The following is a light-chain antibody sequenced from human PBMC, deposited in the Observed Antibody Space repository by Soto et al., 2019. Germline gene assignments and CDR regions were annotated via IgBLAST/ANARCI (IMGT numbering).Light chain of an antibody. CDR2: TAS. Sequence: DIQMTQSPSSLSASVGDRVTVTCRASQSISSYLNWYQQKPGKAPKLLIYTASSLQGGVPSRFSGSGSVTDFTLSISSLQPEYFAKYFCQQSYSTRYTFGQDTKLEIK. CDR1: QSISSY. CDR3: QQSYSTRYT. V-gene: IGKV1-39*01. J-gene: IGKJ2*01.